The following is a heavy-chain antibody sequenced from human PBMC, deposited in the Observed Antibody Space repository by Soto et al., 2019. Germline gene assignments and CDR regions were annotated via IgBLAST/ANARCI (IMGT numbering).Heavy chain of an antibody. CDR1: GFIFSDHY. Sequence: EVPLVESGGGLVQPGGSLRLSCATSGFIFSDHYMDWVRQAPGKGLEWVGRTKNKANSYTTEYATSVKGRFSILRDDSKNSLHLQMNSLKTEDTAVYYCVRWKAGAPDYWGQGTLVTVSS. J-gene: IGHJ4*02. CDR3: VRWKAGAPDY. V-gene: IGHV3-72*01. CDR2: TKNKANSYTT. D-gene: IGHD6-19*01.